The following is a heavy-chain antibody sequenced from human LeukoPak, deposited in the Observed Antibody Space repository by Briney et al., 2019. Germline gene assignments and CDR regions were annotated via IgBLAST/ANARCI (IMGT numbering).Heavy chain of an antibody. CDR2: IYHSGST. CDR3: ARGGQLWSHYYYYYMDV. D-gene: IGHD5-18*01. Sequence: SETLSLTCTVSGYSISSGYYWGWIRQPPGKGLEWIGSIYHSGSTYYNPSLKSRVTISVDTSKSQFSLKLSSVTAADTAVYYCARGGQLWSHYYYYYMDVWGKGTTVTVSS. V-gene: IGHV4-38-2*02. J-gene: IGHJ6*03. CDR1: GYSISSGYY.